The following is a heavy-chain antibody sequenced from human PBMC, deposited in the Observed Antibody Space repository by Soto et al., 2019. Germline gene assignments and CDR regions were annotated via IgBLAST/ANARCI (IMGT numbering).Heavy chain of an antibody. V-gene: IGHV3-30-3*01. J-gene: IGHJ4*02. CDR3: ARVNQHDY. CDR2: ISYDGSNK. CDR1: GFTFSSYA. Sequence: GGSLRLSCAASGFTFSSYAMHWVRQAPGKGLEWVAVISYDGSNKYYADSVKGRFTISRDNSKNTLYLQMNSLRAEDTAVYYCARVNQHDYWGQGNLVTVSS.